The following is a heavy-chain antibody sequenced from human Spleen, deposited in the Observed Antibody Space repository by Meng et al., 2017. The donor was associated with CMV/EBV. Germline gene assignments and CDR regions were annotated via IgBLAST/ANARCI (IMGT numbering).Heavy chain of an antibody. J-gene: IGHJ4*02. CDR3: ASHVGY. Sequence: KVSCKASGGTFSSYAISWVRQMPGKGLEWMGIIYPGDSDTRYSPSFQGQVTISADKSISTAYLQWSSLKASDTAMYYCASHVGYWGQGTLVTVSS. V-gene: IGHV5-51*01. CDR2: IYPGDSDT. CDR1: GGTFSSYA.